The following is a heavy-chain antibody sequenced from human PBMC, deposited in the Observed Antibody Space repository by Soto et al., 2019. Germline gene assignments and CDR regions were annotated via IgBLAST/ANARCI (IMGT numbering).Heavy chain of an antibody. CDR3: ARWELPSIPYYGMDV. CDR1: GGSISSGDYY. J-gene: IGHJ6*02. D-gene: IGHD1-26*01. CDR2: IYYSGSA. V-gene: IGHV4-30-4*01. Sequence: SETLSLTCTFSGGSISSGDYYWSWIRQPPGKGLEWIGYIYYSGSAYYNPSLKSRVTISVDTSKNQFSLKLSSVTAADTAVYYCARWELPSIPYYGMDVWGQGTTVTVSS.